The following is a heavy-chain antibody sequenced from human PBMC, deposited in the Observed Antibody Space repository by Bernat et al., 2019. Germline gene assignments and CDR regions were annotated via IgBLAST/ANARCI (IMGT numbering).Heavy chain of an antibody. V-gene: IGHV3-73*01. CDR2: IRNKDDNYAT. Sequence: VHLVESGGGLVQPGGSLRLSCAASGFMLSDSHMHWVRQAPGKGLEWVGHIRNKDDNYATAYGASVRGRFTISRDDSQNTAYLQMNILKREDTAVYFCARQTVSCHDYWGQGALVIVSS. CDR3: ARQTVSCHDY. CDR1: GFMLSDSH. D-gene: IGHD2-2*01. J-gene: IGHJ4*02.